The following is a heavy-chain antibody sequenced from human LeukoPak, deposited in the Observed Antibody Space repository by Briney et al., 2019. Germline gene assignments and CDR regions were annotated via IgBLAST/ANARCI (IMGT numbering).Heavy chain of an antibody. J-gene: IGHJ4*02. Sequence: SETLSLTCTVSGGSISSYYWSWIRQPPGKGLEWIGYIYYSGSTNYNPSLESRVTISVDTSKNQFSLKLSSVTAADTAVYYCAWGGSWYEIWGQGTLVTVSS. CDR2: IYYSGST. CDR1: GGSISSYY. V-gene: IGHV4-59*01. D-gene: IGHD6-13*01. CDR3: AWGGSWYEI.